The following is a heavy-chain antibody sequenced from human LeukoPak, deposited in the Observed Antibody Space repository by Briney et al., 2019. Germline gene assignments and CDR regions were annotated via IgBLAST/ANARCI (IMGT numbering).Heavy chain of an antibody. CDR1: GFTFSSYA. Sequence: PGGSLRLSCAASGFTFSSYAMSWVRQAPGKGLEWVSAISGSGGSTYYADSVKGRFTISRDNSKNTLYLQMNSLRAEDTAVYYCARRDSGSYADPYFDYWGQGTLVTVSS. J-gene: IGHJ4*02. V-gene: IGHV3-23*01. CDR3: ARRDSGSYADPYFDY. CDR2: ISGSGGST. D-gene: IGHD1-26*01.